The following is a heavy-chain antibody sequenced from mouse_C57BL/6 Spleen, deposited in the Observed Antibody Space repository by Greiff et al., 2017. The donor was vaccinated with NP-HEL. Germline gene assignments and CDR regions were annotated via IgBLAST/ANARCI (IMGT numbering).Heavy chain of an antibody. J-gene: IGHJ2*01. CDR2: IYPSDSET. Sequence: VQLQQPGAELVRPGSSVKLSCKASGYTFTSYWMDWVKQRPGQGLEWIGNIYPSDSETHYNQKFKDKATLTVDKSSSTAYMQLSSLTSEDSAVYYCASRSIYYYGSSYYFDYWGHGTTLTVSS. CDR3: ASRSIYYYGSSYYFDY. D-gene: IGHD1-1*01. CDR1: GYTFTSYW. V-gene: IGHV1-61*01.